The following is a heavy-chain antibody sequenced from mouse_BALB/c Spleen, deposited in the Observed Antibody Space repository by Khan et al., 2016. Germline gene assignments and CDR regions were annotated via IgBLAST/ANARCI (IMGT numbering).Heavy chain of an antibody. J-gene: IGHJ2*01. V-gene: IGHV9-1*02. CDR3: ARMDGYYDY. CDR1: GYTFTNYG. Sequence: QIQLVQPGPELKKPGETVKISCKASGYTFTNYGMNWVKQAPGKGLKWMGWINTYTGEPTYADDFKGRFAFSLETSASTAYLQINNLKNEDMATYFCARMDGYYDYWGQGTALTVSS. CDR2: INTYTGEP. D-gene: IGHD2-3*01.